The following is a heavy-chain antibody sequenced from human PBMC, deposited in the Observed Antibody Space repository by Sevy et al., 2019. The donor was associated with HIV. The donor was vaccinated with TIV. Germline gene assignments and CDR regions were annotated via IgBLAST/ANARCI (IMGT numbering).Heavy chain of an antibody. V-gene: IGHV3-30*18. J-gene: IGHJ6*02. CDR3: AKDFTGLYGMDV. CDR2: ISYDGINK. CDR1: GLSVTNNG. D-gene: IGHD3-9*01. Sequence: GGSLRLSCEVSGLSVTNNGMHWVRQAPGKGLEWVAVISYDGINKYYGDSVKGRFIISRDRSKNTLYLQMNILRIEDTAVYCCAKDFTGLYGMDVWGQGTTVTVSS.